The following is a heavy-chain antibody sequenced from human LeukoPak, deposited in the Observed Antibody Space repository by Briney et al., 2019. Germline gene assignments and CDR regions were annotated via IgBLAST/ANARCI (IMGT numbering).Heavy chain of an antibody. CDR3: ARDHIVVVPAAIEVGFDY. CDR1: GFTFSSYS. J-gene: IGHJ4*02. V-gene: IGHV3-48*01. Sequence: GGSLRLSCAASGFTFSSYSMNWVRQAPGKGLEWVSYISSSSSTIYYADSVKGRFTISRDNAKNSLYLQMNSLRAEDTAVYYCARDHIVVVPAAIEVGFDYWGQGTLVTVSS. D-gene: IGHD2-2*02. CDR2: ISSSSSTI.